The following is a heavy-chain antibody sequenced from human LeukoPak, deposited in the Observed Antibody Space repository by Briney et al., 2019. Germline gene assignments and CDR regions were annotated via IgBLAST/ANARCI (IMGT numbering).Heavy chain of an antibody. CDR2: ISSSGSTI. Sequence: GGSLRLSCAASGFTFSSYEMNWVRQAPGKGLEWVSYISSSGSTIYYAGSVKGRFTISRDNAKNSLYLQMNSLRAEDTAVYYCASGSTGFDPWGQGTLVTVSS. CDR3: ASGSTGFDP. D-gene: IGHD5/OR15-5a*01. J-gene: IGHJ5*02. V-gene: IGHV3-48*03. CDR1: GFTFSSYE.